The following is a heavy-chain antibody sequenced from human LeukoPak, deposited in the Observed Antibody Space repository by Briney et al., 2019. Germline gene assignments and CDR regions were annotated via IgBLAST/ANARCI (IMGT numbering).Heavy chain of an antibody. D-gene: IGHD1-14*01. Sequence: SETLSLTCAVYGGSFSGYFWSWIRQPPGKGLEWVGEVDHSGSTNYNPSLKSRVTTSVDTSKNQFSLKLNSVTAADTAVYYCARGRKSSPPNCFDFWGQGTLVTVSS. CDR1: GGSFSGYF. CDR2: VDHSGST. CDR3: ARGRKSSPPNCFDF. V-gene: IGHV4-34*01. J-gene: IGHJ4*02.